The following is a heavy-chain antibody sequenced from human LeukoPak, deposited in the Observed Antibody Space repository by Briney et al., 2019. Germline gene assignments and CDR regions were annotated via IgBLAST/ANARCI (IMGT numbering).Heavy chain of an antibody. J-gene: IGHJ4*02. CDR2: ISSSSSYI. V-gene: IGHV3-21*04. D-gene: IGHD3-22*01. CDR1: GFTFSSYS. Sequence: GGSLRLSCAASGFTFSSYSMNWVRQAPGKRLEWVSSISSSSSYIYYADSVKGRFTISRDNAKNSLYLQMNSLRAEDTAVYYCARDGQYYYDSSGYWFPDYWGQGTLVTVSS. CDR3: ARDGQYYYDSSGYWFPDY.